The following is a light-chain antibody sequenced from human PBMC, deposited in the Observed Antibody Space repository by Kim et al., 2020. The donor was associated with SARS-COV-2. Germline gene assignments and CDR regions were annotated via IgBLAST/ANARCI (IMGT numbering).Light chain of an antibody. Sequence: ASVGDRVTITCRASQDISRCLNWYQQKPGKAPKLLIYTASSLQSGVPSRFTGSGSETDFTRTISSLQPEDFATYYCQQTYSASRTFGQGTKVDIK. CDR3: QQTYSASRT. CDR2: TAS. V-gene: IGKV1-39*01. J-gene: IGKJ1*01. CDR1: QDISRC.